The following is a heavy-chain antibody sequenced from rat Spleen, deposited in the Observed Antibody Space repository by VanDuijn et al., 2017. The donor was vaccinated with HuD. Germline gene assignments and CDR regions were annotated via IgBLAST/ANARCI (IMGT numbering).Heavy chain of an antibody. V-gene: IGHV2-13*01. CDR2: IWGNGNT. CDR1: GFSLSSYG. CDR3: ARRLFDY. Sequence: QVQLKESGPGLVRPSQTLSLTCTVSGFSLSSYGLIWVRQPPGKGLEWMGTIWGNGNTNYTSALKSRRSISRDTSKSQVFLKMNTLHTEDTSMYFCARRLFDYWGQGVMVTVSS. J-gene: IGHJ2*01.